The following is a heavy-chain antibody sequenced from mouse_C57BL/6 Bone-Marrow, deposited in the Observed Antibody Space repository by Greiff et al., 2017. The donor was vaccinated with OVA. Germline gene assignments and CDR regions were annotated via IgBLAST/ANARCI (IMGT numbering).Heavy chain of an antibody. V-gene: IGHV5-6*01. CDR3: ASELGDAMDY. D-gene: IGHD4-1*01. CDR2: ISSGGSYT. J-gene: IGHJ4*01. CDR1: GFTFSSYG. Sequence: EVKVVESGGDLVKPGGSLKLSCAASGFTFSSYGMSWVRQTPDKRLEWVATISSGGSYTYYPDSVKGRFTISRDNAKNTLYLQMSSLKSEDTAMYYCASELGDAMDYWGQGTSVTVSS.